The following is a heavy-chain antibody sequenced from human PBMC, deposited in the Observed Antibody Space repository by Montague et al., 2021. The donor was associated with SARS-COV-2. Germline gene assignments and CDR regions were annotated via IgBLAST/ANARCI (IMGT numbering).Heavy chain of an antibody. J-gene: IGHJ4*02. CDR2: IYSSGST. Sequence: SETLSLTCTVSGGSIRSGSYYWIWLRPPAGKGLEWIVRIYSSGSTNYNLSLKSRVTMSVDTSKNPFSLKVTSVTAADTALYFCAGGQQMNYLDFWGQATLVTVSS. V-gene: IGHV4-61*10. CDR1: GGSIRSGSYY. D-gene: IGHD1/OR15-1a*01. CDR3: AGGQQMNYLDF.